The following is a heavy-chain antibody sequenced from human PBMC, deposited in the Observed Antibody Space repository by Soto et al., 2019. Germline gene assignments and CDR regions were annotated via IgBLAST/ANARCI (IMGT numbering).Heavy chain of an antibody. V-gene: IGHV4-4*02. J-gene: IGHJ4*02. CDR1: GASIITQNY. D-gene: IGHD6-13*01. CDR3: AHSPGWYFLDY. CDR2: IHHSGNT. Sequence: QVQLQESGPGLVEPSGTLSLTCAVSGASIITQNYYNWVRQSPGKGLEWIGDIHHSGNTNFSPSLKSRVTLSVDTSKNQVSLRLSSVTAADTAIYYCAHSPGWYFLDYWGQGALVTVS.